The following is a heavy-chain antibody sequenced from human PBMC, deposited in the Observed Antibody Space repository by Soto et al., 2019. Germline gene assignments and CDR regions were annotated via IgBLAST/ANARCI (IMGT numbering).Heavy chain of an antibody. CDR1: GDSISAYS. V-gene: IGHV4-59*01. CDR3: AREGNLGRWLQPLDF. Sequence: SETLSLTCTVSGDSISAYSWSWVRQPPGEGLEWIGNIHYNGNTKYSPSLKSRVTMSVDTSKNHFSLRLISVTAADTAIYFCAREGNLGRWLQPLDFWGQGTLVT. D-gene: IGHD5-12*01. CDR2: IHYNGNT. J-gene: IGHJ4*02.